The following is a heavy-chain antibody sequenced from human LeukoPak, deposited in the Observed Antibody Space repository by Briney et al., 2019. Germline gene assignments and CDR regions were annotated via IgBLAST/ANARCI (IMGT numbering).Heavy chain of an antibody. CDR2: IKQDGSEK. J-gene: IGHJ4*02. CDR3: AKEGGSVLRYFDPVGSQSY. V-gene: IGHV3-7*03. CDR1: GFTFSSYW. Sequence: PGGSLRLSCAASGFTFSSYWMSWVRQAPGKGLEWVANIKQDGSEKYYVDSVKGRFTISRDNAKNSLYLQMNSLRAEDTAVYYCAKEGGSVLRYFDPVGSQSYWGQGTLVTVSS. D-gene: IGHD3-9*01.